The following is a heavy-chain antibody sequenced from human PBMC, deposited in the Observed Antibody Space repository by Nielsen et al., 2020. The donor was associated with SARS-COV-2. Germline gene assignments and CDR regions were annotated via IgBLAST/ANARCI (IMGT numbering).Heavy chain of an antibody. CDR1: GFTFSDYY. V-gene: IGHV3-11*05. J-gene: IGHJ4*02. Sequence: GGSLRLSCAGSGFTFSDYYMSWIRQAPGKGLEWVAQMSGSSSYIHYADSVKGRYTISKDNEKNTVYLQMNSLGVEDTAVYFCAREGRRLPLDYWGQGTLVTVSS. D-gene: IGHD3-16*01. CDR3: AREGRRLPLDY. CDR2: MSGSSSYI.